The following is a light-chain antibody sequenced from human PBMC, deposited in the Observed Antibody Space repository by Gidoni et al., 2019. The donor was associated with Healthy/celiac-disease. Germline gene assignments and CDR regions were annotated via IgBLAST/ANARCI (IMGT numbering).Light chain of an antibody. CDR2: GAS. J-gene: IGKJ2*01. CDR3: QQYNNWTPYT. V-gene: IGKV3-15*01. Sequence: EILMTQSPAPLSVSPGERATLSCRASQSVSSNLAWYQQKHGQAPRHLIYGASTRATGIPARWSGSGSGTEFTITISSMQYEDVAVYYCQQYNNWTPYTFGQGTKLEIK. CDR1: QSVSSN.